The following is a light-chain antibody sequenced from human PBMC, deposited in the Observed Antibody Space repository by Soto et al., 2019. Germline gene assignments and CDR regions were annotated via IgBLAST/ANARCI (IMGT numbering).Light chain of an antibody. CDR2: EAS. Sequence: DIQMTQSPSSLSASVGDRVTITCQASQAIGNYLTWYQQKPGKAPKLLIYEASNLETGVPSRFSGSGSGTDITFTINSLQPEDIATYYCQQYDYLPFTCGGGTKVEIK. J-gene: IGKJ4*01. V-gene: IGKV1-33*01. CDR1: QAIGNY. CDR3: QQYDYLPFT.